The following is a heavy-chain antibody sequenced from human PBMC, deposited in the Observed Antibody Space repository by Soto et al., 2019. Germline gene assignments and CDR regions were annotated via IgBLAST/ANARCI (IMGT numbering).Heavy chain of an antibody. D-gene: IGHD3-16*01. J-gene: IGHJ4*02. V-gene: IGHV4-59*11. CDR1: GGSMSSHY. Sequence: KPSETLSLTCTVSGGSMSSHYWTWLRQPPGKGLEWIGYISYSGSSYYNPSLKSRVTISADTSRNHFSLRLTSVIAADTAVDFLWRADPDAYVGIWGQGTLVTVSS. CDR3: WRADPDAYVGI. CDR2: ISYSGSS.